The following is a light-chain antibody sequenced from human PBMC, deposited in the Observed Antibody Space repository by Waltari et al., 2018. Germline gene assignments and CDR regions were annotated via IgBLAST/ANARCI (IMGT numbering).Light chain of an antibody. J-gene: IGLJ3*02. V-gene: IGLV1-44*01. CDR2: ANN. Sequence: QSVLTQPPSASGTPGQRVTISCSGSSSNIGSNTVNWYQQLPGTAPKLLISANNHRPSVVPDRVSGSKSGTSASLAISGLQSEDEADYYCTTWDDSLNGVVFGGGTKLTV. CDR3: TTWDDSLNGVV. CDR1: SSNIGSNT.